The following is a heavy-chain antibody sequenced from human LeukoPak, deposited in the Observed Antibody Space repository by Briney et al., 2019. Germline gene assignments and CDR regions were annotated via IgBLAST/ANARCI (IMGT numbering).Heavy chain of an antibody. Sequence: GGSMRLSCAASGFTFSSYAMSCVRQAPGKGLEWVSAISGSGGSTYYADSVKGRFTISRDNSKNTLYLQMNSLRAEDTAVYYCAKDWGYYYDSSGFMDFWGQGTTVTVSS. V-gene: IGHV3-23*01. CDR3: AKDWGYYYDSSGFMDF. CDR2: ISGSGGST. D-gene: IGHD3-22*01. CDR1: GFTFSSYA. J-gene: IGHJ6*02.